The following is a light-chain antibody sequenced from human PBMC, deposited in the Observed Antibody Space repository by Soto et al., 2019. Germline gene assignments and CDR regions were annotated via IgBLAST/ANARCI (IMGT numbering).Light chain of an antibody. CDR2: DAS. Sequence: EIQMTQSPSTLSASIGDRVTITCRASQTIISWLAWYQQKPGKAPKFLIYDASTLESGVPSRFSGSGSGTEFTLTISSLQPDDLATYYCQQYHSSPYTSGQGTKLEIK. CDR1: QTIISW. CDR3: QQYHSSPYT. V-gene: IGKV1-5*01. J-gene: IGKJ2*01.